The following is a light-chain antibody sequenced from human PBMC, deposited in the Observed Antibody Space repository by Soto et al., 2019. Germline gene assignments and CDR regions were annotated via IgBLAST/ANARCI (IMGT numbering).Light chain of an antibody. CDR1: TGAVTSGYY. V-gene: IGLV7-43*01. J-gene: IGLJ2*01. CDR2: STS. CDR3: LLYYGGAVV. Sequence: QTVVTQEPSLTVSPGGTVTLTCASSTGAVTSGYYPNWFQQKPGQAPRALIYSTSNTHSWTTARFSGSLLGGKAALTLSGVQSEDEAEYYGLLYYGGAVVFGGGTKLTVL.